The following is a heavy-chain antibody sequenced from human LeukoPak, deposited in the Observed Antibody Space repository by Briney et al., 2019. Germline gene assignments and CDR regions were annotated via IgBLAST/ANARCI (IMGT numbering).Heavy chain of an antibody. Sequence: SVEVSCKASGFTFTSSAVQWVRQARGQRLEWIGWIVVGSGNTSYAQKFQERVTITRDMSTSTAYMELSSLRSEDTAVYYCAADPYDYGDYVLGYWGQGTLVTVSS. J-gene: IGHJ4*02. CDR1: GFTFTSSA. CDR3: AADPYDYGDYVLGY. V-gene: IGHV1-58*01. CDR2: IVVGSGNT. D-gene: IGHD4-17*01.